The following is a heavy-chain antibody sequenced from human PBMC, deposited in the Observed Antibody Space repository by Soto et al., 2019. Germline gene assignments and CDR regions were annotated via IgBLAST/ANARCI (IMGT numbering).Heavy chain of an antibody. D-gene: IGHD6-19*01. CDR1: GGSISSSNW. V-gene: IGHV4-4*02. J-gene: IGHJ4*02. CDR2: IYHSGST. Sequence: SETLSLTCAVSGGSISSSNWWSWVRQPPGKGLEWIGEIYHSGSTNYNPSLKTRVTISVDKSKNQFSLKLNSVTAADTAVYYCARSALAGTRFDYWGQGTLVTVSS. CDR3: ARSALAGTRFDY.